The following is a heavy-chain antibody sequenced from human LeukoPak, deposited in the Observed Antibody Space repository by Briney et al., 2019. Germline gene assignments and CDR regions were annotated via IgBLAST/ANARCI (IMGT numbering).Heavy chain of an antibody. CDR1: GYSFTSYW. Sequence: GESLKISCKGSGYSFTSYWIGWVRQMPGKGLEWVGIIYPGDSDTRYSPSFQGQVTISADKSISTAYLQWSSLKASDTAMYYCASPYPREYCSTSSCYFNYWGQGTLVTVSS. J-gene: IGHJ4*02. CDR3: ASPYPREYCSTSSCYFNY. CDR2: IYPGDSDT. V-gene: IGHV5-51*01. D-gene: IGHD2-2*01.